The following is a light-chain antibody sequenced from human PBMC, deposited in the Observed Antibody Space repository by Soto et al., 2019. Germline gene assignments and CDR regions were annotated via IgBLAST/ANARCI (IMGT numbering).Light chain of an antibody. Sequence: DIQMTQSPSSLSASVGDGVTIICRASQSISSSLNWYQQKPGEAPKLLIYAASSLQSGVPSRFSGSGFGTDFTLTISSLRPEDFATYYCQQSFSAPPSFGQGTRLEIK. CDR1: QSISSS. J-gene: IGKJ2*01. CDR2: AAS. CDR3: QQSFSAPPS. V-gene: IGKV1-39*01.